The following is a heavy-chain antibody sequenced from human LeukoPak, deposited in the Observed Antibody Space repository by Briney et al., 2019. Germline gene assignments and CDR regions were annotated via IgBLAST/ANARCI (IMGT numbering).Heavy chain of an antibody. CDR2: MNPNSGNT. CDR3: ATAGRAKYYYDSSGHYSGDAFDI. J-gene: IGHJ3*02. V-gene: IGHV1-8*01. D-gene: IGHD3-22*01. Sequence: ASVKVSCKASGYTFTSYDINWVRQTTGQGLEWMGWMNPNSGNTGYAQKFQGRVTMTRNTSISTAYMELSSLRSEDTAVYYCATAGRAKYYYDSSGHYSGDAFDIWGQGTMVTVSS. CDR1: GYTFTSYD.